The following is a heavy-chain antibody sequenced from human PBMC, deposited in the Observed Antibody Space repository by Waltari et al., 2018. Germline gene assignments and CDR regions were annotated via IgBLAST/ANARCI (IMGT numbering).Heavy chain of an antibody. Sequence: QVQLQESGPGLVKPSVTLSLHCAVSGGSISSSNWCSSVRQPPGKGLEWIGEIYDSGSTNYNPSLKSRVTISVDKSKNQFSLKLSSVTAADTAVYYCARGEGHGALFDIWGQGTMVTVSS. CDR3: ARGEGHGALFDI. V-gene: IGHV4-4*02. CDR2: IYDSGST. CDR1: GGSISSSNW. J-gene: IGHJ3*02. D-gene: IGHD3-10*01.